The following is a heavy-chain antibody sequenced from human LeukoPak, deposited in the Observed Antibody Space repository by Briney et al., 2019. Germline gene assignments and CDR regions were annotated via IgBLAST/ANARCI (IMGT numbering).Heavy chain of an antibody. CDR1: GGSISSYY. V-gene: IGHV4-59*08. J-gene: IGHJ6*02. CDR2: IYYGGST. D-gene: IGHD6-19*01. CDR3: ARQRAVAGRLYYYCGMDV. Sequence: PSETLSLTCTVSGGSISSYYWSWIRQPPGKGLEWIGYIYYGGSTNYNPSLKSRVTISVDTSKNQFSLKLSSVTAADTAVYYCARQRAVAGRLYYYCGMDVWGQGTTVTASS.